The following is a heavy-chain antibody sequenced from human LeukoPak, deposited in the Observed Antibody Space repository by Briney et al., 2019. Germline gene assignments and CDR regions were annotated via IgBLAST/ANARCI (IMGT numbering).Heavy chain of an antibody. D-gene: IGHD1-1*01. CDR2: ISSTGSSI. CDR1: GFTFSYYT. V-gene: IGHV3-21*01. J-gene: IGHJ5*02. Sequence: GGSLRLSCAASGFTFSYYTMSWVRQAPGKGLVWVSSISSTGSSIYYADSVKGRFTISRDNAKNSLYLQMSSLRVEDTAVYYCARDDVAWDDVHWFDPWGQGTLVTVSS. CDR3: ARDDVAWDDVHWFDP.